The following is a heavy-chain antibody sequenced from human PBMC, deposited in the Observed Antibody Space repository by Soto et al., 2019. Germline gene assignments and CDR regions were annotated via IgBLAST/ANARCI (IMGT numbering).Heavy chain of an antibody. CDR1: GYTFTSYY. J-gene: IGHJ3*02. V-gene: IGHV1-46*01. CDR3: ARYLIAVAGTDAFDI. D-gene: IGHD6-19*01. CDR2: INPSGGST. Sequence: ASVNVSCKASGYTFTSYYMHWVRQAPGQGLEWMGLINPSGGSTSYAQKFQGRITMTRDTSTSTVYMELSSLRSEDTAVYYCARYLIAVAGTDAFDIWGQGTMVTVSS.